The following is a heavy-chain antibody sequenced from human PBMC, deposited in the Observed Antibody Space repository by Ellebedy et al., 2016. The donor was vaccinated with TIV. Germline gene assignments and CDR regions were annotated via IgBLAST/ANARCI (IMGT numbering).Heavy chain of an antibody. CDR3: ARAEAGLLWFGDGFNP. Sequence: ASVKVSXXASGYTFTGYYMHWVRQAPGQGLEWMGWINPNSGGTNYAQKFQGRVTMTRDTSISTAYMELSRLRSDDTAVYYCARAEAGLLWFGDGFNPWGQGTLVTVSS. J-gene: IGHJ5*02. CDR1: GYTFTGYY. CDR2: INPNSGGT. D-gene: IGHD3-10*01. V-gene: IGHV1-2*02.